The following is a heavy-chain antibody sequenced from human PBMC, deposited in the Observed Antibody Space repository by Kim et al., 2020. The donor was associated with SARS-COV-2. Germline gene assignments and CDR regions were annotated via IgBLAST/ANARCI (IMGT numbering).Heavy chain of an antibody. J-gene: IGHJ6*02. Sequence: SETLSLTCTVSGGSISSYYWSWIRQPPGKGLEWIGYIYYSGSTNYNPSLKSRVTISVDTSKNQFSLKLSSVTAADTAVYYCARAKGYYGSGSSGKGDPYYYYYGMDVWGQGTTVTVSS. CDR3: ARAKGYYGSGSSGKGDPYYYYYGMDV. V-gene: IGHV4-59*13. D-gene: IGHD3-10*01. CDR1: GGSISSYY. CDR2: IYYSGST.